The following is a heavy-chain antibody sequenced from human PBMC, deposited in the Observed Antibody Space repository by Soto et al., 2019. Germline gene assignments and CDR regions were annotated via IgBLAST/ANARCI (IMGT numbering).Heavy chain of an antibody. CDR1: GFTFSSYA. D-gene: IGHD3-10*01. J-gene: IGHJ5*02. CDR2: ISGSGGST. Sequence: EVQLLESGGGLVQPGGSLRLSCAASGFTFSSYAMSWVRQAPGKGLEWVSAISGSGGSTYYADSVKGRFTISRDNSKNTLYLQMNSLRAEDSAVQYCAKSGVWFGSNWFDPWGQGTLVTVSS. V-gene: IGHV3-23*01. CDR3: AKSGVWFGSNWFDP.